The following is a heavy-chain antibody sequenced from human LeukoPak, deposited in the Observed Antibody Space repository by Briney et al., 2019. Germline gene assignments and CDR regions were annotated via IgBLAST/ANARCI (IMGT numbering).Heavy chain of an antibody. J-gene: IGHJ4*02. Sequence: GRSLRLSCAASGFTFSSYGMHWVRQAPGKGLEWVAVISYDGSNKYYADSVKGRFTISRDNSKNTLYLQMNSLRAVDTAVYYCAKDYRYGDSPVTGIDYWGQGTLVTVSS. D-gene: IGHD4-17*01. CDR2: ISYDGSNK. V-gene: IGHV3-30*18. CDR3: AKDYRYGDSPVTGIDY. CDR1: GFTFSSYG.